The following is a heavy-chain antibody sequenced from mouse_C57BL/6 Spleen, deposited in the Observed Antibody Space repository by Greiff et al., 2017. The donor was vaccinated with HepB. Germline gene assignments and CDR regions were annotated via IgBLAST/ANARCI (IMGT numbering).Heavy chain of an antibody. J-gene: IGHJ3*01. CDR2: IWSGGST. Sequence: QVQLQQSGPGLVQPSQSLSITCTVSGFSLTSYGVHWVRQSPGKGLEWLGVIWSGGSTDYNAAFISRLSISKDNSKSQVFFKMNSLQADDTAIYYCARTYDYDEEAWFAYWGQGTLVTVSA. CDR3: ARTYDYDEEAWFAY. D-gene: IGHD2-4*01. V-gene: IGHV2-2*01. CDR1: GFSLTSYG.